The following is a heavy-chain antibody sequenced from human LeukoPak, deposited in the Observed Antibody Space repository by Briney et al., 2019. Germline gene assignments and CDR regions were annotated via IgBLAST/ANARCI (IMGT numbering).Heavy chain of an antibody. Sequence: GGSLRLSCAASGFSFSDYYMSWIRQAPGKGPEWISYISNSGSTVYYADSVKGRFTISRDDAKNSLYLQMNSLRPEDTALYYCAKDLRNYYGSGSIVDYWGQGTLVTVSS. CDR2: ISNSGSTV. CDR3: AKDLRNYYGSGSIVDY. J-gene: IGHJ4*02. CDR1: GFSFSDYY. V-gene: IGHV3-11*01. D-gene: IGHD3-10*01.